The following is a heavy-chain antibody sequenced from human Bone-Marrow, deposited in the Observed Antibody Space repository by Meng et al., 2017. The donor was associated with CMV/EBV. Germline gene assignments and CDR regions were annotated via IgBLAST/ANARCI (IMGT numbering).Heavy chain of an antibody. J-gene: IGHJ4*02. CDR2: ISWNSGSI. CDR3: AKDRLRFLEWLFGY. Sequence: SLKISCAASGFTFDDYGMSWVRQAPGKGLEWVSGISWNSGSIDYADSVKGRFSISRDNAKNSLYLQMNSLRAEDTALYYCAKDRLRFLEWLFGYWGQGTLVTVSS. D-gene: IGHD3-3*01. V-gene: IGHV3-9*01. CDR1: GFTFDDYG.